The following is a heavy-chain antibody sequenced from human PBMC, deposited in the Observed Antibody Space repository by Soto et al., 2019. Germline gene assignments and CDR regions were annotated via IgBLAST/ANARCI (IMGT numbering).Heavy chain of an antibody. Sequence: ASVKVSCKASGYTFTSYYMHWVRQAPGQGLEWMGIINPSGGSTSYAQKFQGRVTMTRDTSTSTAYMELSSLRSEDTAVYYCARDAVYSGSSGYYPAYYFDYWGQGTLVTVSS. CDR3: ARDAVYSGSSGYYPAYYFDY. D-gene: IGHD3-22*01. V-gene: IGHV1-46*01. J-gene: IGHJ4*02. CDR1: GYTFTSYY. CDR2: INPSGGST.